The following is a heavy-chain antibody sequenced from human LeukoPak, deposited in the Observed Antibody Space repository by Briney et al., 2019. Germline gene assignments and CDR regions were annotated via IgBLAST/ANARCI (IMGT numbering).Heavy chain of an antibody. Sequence: GGSLRLSCAASGFTFSSYAMSWVRQAPGKGLEWVSSLSGSDGSTYYADSVRGRFTLSRDNSKNTLYLQMNSLRVEDTAVYYCAITLGILEWVTWGQGTLVTVSS. D-gene: IGHD6-13*01. J-gene: IGHJ5*02. CDR2: LSGSDGST. CDR3: AITLGILEWVT. V-gene: IGHV3-23*01. CDR1: GFTFSSYA.